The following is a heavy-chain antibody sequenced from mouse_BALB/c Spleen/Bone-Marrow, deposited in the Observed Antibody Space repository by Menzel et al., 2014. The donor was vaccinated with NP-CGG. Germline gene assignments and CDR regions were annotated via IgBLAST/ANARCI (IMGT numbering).Heavy chain of an antibody. CDR3: ARRTLYRYDAGAVDY. CDR1: GFTFSSYA. CDR2: ISSGGSYT. D-gene: IGHD2-14*01. V-gene: IGHV5-9-3*01. Sequence: EVQVVESGGGLVKPGGSLKLSCAASGFTFSSYAMSWVRQTPEKRLEWVATISSGGSYTYYPDSVKGRFTISRDNAKNTLYLQMSSLRSEDTAMYYCARRTLYRYDAGAVDYWGQGTSVTVSS. J-gene: IGHJ4*01.